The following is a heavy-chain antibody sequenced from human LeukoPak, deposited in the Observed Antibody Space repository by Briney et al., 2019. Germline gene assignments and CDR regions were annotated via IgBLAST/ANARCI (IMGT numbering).Heavy chain of an antibody. CDR2: ISSNGGST. J-gene: IGHJ4*02. CDR1: GFTFSSYA. CDR3: ARVADSGYDELDY. V-gene: IGHV3-64*01. Sequence: PGGSLRLSCAASGFTFSSYAMHWVRQAPGKGLEYVSAISSNGGSTYYANSVKGRFTISRDNSKNTLYLQMGSLRAEDMAVYYCARVADSGYDELDYWGQGTLVTVSS. D-gene: IGHD5-12*01.